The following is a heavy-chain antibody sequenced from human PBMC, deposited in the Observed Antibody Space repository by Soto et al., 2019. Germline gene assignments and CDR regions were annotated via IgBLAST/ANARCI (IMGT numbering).Heavy chain of an antibody. CDR3: AREWSRSSGWYTANNLFDP. CDR1: GFSFSSYA. CDR2: ISYDGSNK. V-gene: IGHV3-30-3*01. J-gene: IGHJ5*02. D-gene: IGHD6-19*01. Sequence: QVQLVESGGGVVQPGRSLRLSCAASGFSFSSYAMHWVRQAPGKGLEWVAVISYDGSNKYYADSVKGRFTISRDNSKNTLYLQMKSLRVEDTAVYYCAREWSRSSGWYTANNLFDPWGQGTLVTVSS.